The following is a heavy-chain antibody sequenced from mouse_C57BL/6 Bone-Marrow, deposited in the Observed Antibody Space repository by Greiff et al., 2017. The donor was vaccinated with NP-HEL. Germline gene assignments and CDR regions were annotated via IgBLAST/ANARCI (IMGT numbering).Heavy chain of an antibody. CDR3: ARTIYFYFNY. D-gene: IGHD2-1*01. J-gene: IGHJ2*01. Sequence: QVQLQQPGAELVRPGTSVKLSCKASGYTFTSYWMHWVKQRPGQGLEWIGVIDPSDSYTNYNQKFKGKATLTVDTSSSTAYMQLSSLTSEDSAVYYCARTIYFYFNYGGQGTTLTVSS. CDR1: GYTFTSYW. V-gene: IGHV1-59*01. CDR2: IDPSDSYT.